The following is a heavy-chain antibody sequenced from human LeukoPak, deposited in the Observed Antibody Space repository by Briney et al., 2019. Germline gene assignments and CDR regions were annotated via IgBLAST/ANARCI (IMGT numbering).Heavy chain of an antibody. CDR3: AREKYSSSWYLGGGYFDN. CDR1: GFTFSSYA. V-gene: IGHV3-64*01. D-gene: IGHD6-13*01. CDR2: ISSNGGST. Sequence: GGSLRLSCAASGFTFSSYAMHWVRQAPGKGLEYVSAISSNGGSTYYANSVKGRFTISRDNSKNTLYLQMGSLRAEDMAVYYCAREKYSSSWYLGGGYFDNWGQGTLVTVSS. J-gene: IGHJ4*02.